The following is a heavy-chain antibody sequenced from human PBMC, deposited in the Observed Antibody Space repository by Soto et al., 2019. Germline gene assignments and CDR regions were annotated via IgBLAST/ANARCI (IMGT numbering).Heavy chain of an antibody. D-gene: IGHD3-22*01. CDR2: IYHSGST. J-gene: IGHJ4*02. CDR3: ARVYYDSSGYYSHFDY. CDR1: GGSISSGGYS. V-gene: IGHV4-30-2*01. Sequence: LSLTCAVSGGSISSGGYSWSWIRQPPGKGLEWIGYIYHSGSTYYNPSLKSRVTISVDRSKNQFSLKLSSVTAADTAVYYCARVYYDSSGYYSHFDYWGQGTLVTVSS.